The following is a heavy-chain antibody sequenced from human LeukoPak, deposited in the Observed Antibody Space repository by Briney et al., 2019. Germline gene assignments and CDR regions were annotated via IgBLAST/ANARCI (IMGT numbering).Heavy chain of an antibody. J-gene: IGHJ4*02. CDR2: IGTAGDT. CDR3: ARDTMTSSWYCDD. CDR1: GFTFSTYD. V-gene: IGHV3-13*01. Sequence: PGGSLRLSCAASGFTFSTYDMHWVRQATGKGLEWVSGIGTAGDTYYPGSVKGRFTISRENAKKSLYLQMNSLRGGDTAVYYCARDTMTSSWYCDDWGQGTLVTVSS. D-gene: IGHD6-13*01.